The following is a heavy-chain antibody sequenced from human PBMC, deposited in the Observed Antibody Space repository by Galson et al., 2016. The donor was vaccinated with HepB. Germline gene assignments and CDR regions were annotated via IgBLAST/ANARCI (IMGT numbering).Heavy chain of an antibody. Sequence: SLRLSCAVSGFTFSNYGMYWVRQAPGKGLEWVANIWYDGSRTYYADSVKGRFTISRDNSKSTVFLQMTSLRSEDTAVYYCARSMGELYFDYWGQGTLVTVSS. CDR2: IWYDGSRT. CDR3: ARSMGELYFDY. J-gene: IGHJ4*01. V-gene: IGHV3-33*07. D-gene: IGHD3-16*01. CDR1: GFTFSNYG.